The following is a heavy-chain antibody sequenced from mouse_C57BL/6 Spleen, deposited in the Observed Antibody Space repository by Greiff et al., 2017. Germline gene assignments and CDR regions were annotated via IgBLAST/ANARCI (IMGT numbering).Heavy chain of an antibody. V-gene: IGHV5-6*01. D-gene: IGHD2-5*01. CDR3: ASSYYSNYEFAY. Sequence: EVKLVESGGDLVKPGGSLKLSCAASGFTFSSYGMSWVRQTPDKRLEWVATISSGGSYTYYPDSVKGRFTISRDNAKNTLYLQMSSLKSEDTAMYYCASSYYSNYEFAYWGQGTLVTVSA. CDR1: GFTFSSYG. J-gene: IGHJ3*01. CDR2: ISSGGSYT.